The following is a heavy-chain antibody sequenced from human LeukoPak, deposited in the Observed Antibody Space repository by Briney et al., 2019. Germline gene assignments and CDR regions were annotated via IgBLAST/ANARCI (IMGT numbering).Heavy chain of an antibody. CDR1: GYTFTGYY. Sequence: GASVKVSCKASGYTFTGYYIHWVRQAPGQGLEWMGMINPSGGTTSYAQKFQGRVTMTRDTSTSTVYMELSSLRSEDTAVYYCARDGSSGSGDYWGQGALVAVSS. V-gene: IGHV1-46*01. D-gene: IGHD3-22*01. CDR2: INPSGGTT. CDR3: ARDGSSGSGDY. J-gene: IGHJ4*02.